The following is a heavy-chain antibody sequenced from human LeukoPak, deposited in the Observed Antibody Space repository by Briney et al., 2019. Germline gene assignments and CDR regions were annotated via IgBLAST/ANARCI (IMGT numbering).Heavy chain of an antibody. CDR3: SRESGAFCPFGY. D-gene: IGHD1-26*01. V-gene: IGHV4-4*02. J-gene: IGHJ4*02. Sequence: SETLSLTCGASGGSISSTNWWSWVRQPPGQGLEWIGEISLTGETNYNPSLNGRVTMSLDKSRNQLSLKLTSVTAADTAIYYCSRESGAFCPFGYWGQGTLV. CDR2: ISLTGET. CDR1: GGSISSTNW.